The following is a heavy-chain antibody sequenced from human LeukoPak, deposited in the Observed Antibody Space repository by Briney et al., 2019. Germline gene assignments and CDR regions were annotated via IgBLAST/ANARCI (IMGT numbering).Heavy chain of an antibody. J-gene: IGHJ4*02. CDR3: AKVEFRSSSGWYYFDY. V-gene: IGHV3-20*04. CDR2: INWNGGST. Sequence: GGSLRLSCAAFGFIFDDYGMSWARQAPGKGLEWVSGINWNGGSTGYADSVKGRFTIFRDNAKNSLYLQMNSLRAEDTALYYCAKVEFRSSSGWYYFDYWGQGTLVTVSS. CDR1: GFIFDDYG. D-gene: IGHD6-19*01.